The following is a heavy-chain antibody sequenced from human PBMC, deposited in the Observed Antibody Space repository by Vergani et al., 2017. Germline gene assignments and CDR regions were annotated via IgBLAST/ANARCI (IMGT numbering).Heavy chain of an antibody. V-gene: IGHV3-23*04. J-gene: IGHJ5*02. D-gene: IGHD6-19*01. CDR2: ISGSGGST. CDR1: GFTFSDYY. Sequence: VQLVESGGGLVKPGGSLRLSCAASGFTFSDYYMSWIRQAPGKGLEWVSAISGSGGSTYYADSVKGRFTISRDNSKNTLYLQMNSLRAEDTAVYYCAKSFSGSYNWFDPWGQGTLVTVSS. CDR3: AKSFSGSYNWFDP.